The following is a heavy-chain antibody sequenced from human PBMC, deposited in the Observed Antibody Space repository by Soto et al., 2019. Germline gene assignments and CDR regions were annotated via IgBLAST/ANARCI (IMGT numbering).Heavy chain of an antibody. J-gene: IGHJ5*02. Sequence: ASVKVSCKASEYTFTRYTMNWVRQAPGQRLEWMGWINPDNGNTKSSQKFQDRVIITRDTSASTAYMDLSSLRSEDTAVYYCARGIATGQLDPWGQGTLVTVSS. V-gene: IGHV1-3*01. CDR2: INPDNGNT. D-gene: IGHD2-15*01. CDR1: EYTFTRYT. CDR3: ARGIATGQLDP.